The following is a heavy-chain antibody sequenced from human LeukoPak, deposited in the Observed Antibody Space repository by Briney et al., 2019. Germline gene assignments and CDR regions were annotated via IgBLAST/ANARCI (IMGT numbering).Heavy chain of an antibody. CDR3: ARGTLWFGELNNFDY. J-gene: IGHJ4*02. D-gene: IGHD3-10*01. V-gene: IGHV3-30-3*01. Sequence: GGSLRLSCAASGFTFSSYAMHWVRQAPGKGLEWVAVISYDGSNKYYADSVKGRFTISRDNSKNTLYLQMNSLRAEDTAVYYCARGTLWFGELNNFDYWGQGTLVTVSS. CDR2: ISYDGSNK. CDR1: GFTFSSYA.